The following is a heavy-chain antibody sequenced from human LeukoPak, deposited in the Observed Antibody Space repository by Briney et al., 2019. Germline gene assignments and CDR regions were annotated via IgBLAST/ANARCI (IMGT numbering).Heavy chain of an antibody. J-gene: IGHJ6*02. CDR3: ARGRRLIAATGLDV. Sequence: ASVKVSCKASGYTFTSFDINWLRQATGQGLEWMGWMNPISGHTGYAQKFQGRVTMTRNSSTNTAYMELSSLRSEDTAVYYCARGRRLIAATGLDVWGEGTTVTV. V-gene: IGHV1-8*01. CDR2: MNPISGHT. D-gene: IGHD6-13*01. CDR1: GYTFTSFD.